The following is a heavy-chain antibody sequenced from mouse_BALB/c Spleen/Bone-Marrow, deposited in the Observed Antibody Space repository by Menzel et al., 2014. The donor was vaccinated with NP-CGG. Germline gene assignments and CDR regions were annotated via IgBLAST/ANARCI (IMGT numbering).Heavy chain of an antibody. CDR3: ARRAARATGFAY. V-gene: IGHV14-3*02. D-gene: IGHD3-1*01. CDR2: IDPANGNT. CDR1: GLNIKDTH. Sequence: VQLPPFGAGLGKPGASVQLSCPASGLNIKDTHMHWVKPRPEKGLEWIGRIDPANGNTKYDPKFQGKATITADTSSNTAYLQLSSLTSEDTAVYYCARRAARATGFAYWGQGTLVTVSA. J-gene: IGHJ3*01.